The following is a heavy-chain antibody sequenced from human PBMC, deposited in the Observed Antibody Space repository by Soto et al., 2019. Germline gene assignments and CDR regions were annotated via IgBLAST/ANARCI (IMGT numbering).Heavy chain of an antibody. V-gene: IGHV4-59*01. CDR3: ARDAHRYSSSSFDP. D-gene: IGHD6-13*01. CDR1: GCSISCYY. J-gene: IGHJ5*02. Sequence: SETLSLTCTFPGCSISCYYWSWLRQPPGKGLEWIGYIYYSGSTNYNPSLKSRVTISVDTSKNQFSLKLSSVTAADTAVYYCARDAHRYSSSSFDPWGQGTLVTVS. CDR2: IYYSGST.